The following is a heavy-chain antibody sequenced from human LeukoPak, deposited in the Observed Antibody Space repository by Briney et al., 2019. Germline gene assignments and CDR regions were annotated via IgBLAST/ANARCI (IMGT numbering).Heavy chain of an antibody. CDR2: ISYSGSA. J-gene: IGHJ6*02. V-gene: IGHV4-59*01. Sequence: PSETLSLTCTVSGGSISSYYWSWIRQPPGKGLEWIGYISYSGSANYNPSLKSRVTISVDTSKNQFSLKLSSVTAADTAVYYCAREQGELGYCSSTSCYYYYGMDVWGQGTTVTVS. CDR1: GGSISSYY. D-gene: IGHD2-2*01. CDR3: AREQGELGYCSSTSCYYYYGMDV.